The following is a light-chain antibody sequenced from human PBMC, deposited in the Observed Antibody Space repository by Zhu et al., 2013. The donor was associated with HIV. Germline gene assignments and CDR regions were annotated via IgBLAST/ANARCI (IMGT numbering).Light chain of an antibody. CDR3: QQAHSFPIT. CDR2: QAS. CDR1: QNIDNC. Sequence: DIQLTQSPSTLSASAGDRVTITCRASQNIDNCLAWYQQKPGRAPKLLIYQASTLEYGVPSRFSGSGSGTEFTLIISSLQSDDFATYYCQQAHSFPITFGQGTRLDIK. J-gene: IGKJ5*01. V-gene: IGKV1-5*03.